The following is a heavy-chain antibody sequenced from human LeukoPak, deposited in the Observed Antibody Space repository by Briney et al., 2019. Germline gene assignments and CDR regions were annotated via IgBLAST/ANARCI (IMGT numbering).Heavy chain of an antibody. Sequence: GGSLRLSCTGSGFTFGDYVMSWFRQAPGKGLEWVGFIRSKAYGGTTEYAASVKGRFTISRDESKSIAYLQMNSLKTEDTAMYYCSRVVTATTLAIDYWGQGALVTVSS. CDR3: SRVVTATTLAIDY. V-gene: IGHV3-49*03. D-gene: IGHD4-17*01. J-gene: IGHJ4*02. CDR1: GFTFGDYV. CDR2: IRSKAYGGTT.